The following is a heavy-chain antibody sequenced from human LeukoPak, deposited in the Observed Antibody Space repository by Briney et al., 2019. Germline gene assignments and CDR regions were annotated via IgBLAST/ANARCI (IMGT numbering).Heavy chain of an antibody. J-gene: IGHJ5*02. CDR2: IIPIFGTA. CDR1: GGTFSSYA. Sequence: GASVKVSCKASGGTFSSYAISWVRQAPGQGLEWMGRIIPIFGTANYAQKFQGRVTITTDESTSTAYMDLRSMRSEDTAVYYCARDLGGSVWNHEVYNWFDPWGQGTLVTVSS. D-gene: IGHD1-14*01. V-gene: IGHV1-69*05. CDR3: ARDLGGSVWNHEVYNWFDP.